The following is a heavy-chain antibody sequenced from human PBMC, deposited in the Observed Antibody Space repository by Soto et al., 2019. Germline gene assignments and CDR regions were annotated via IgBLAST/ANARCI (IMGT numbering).Heavy chain of an antibody. V-gene: IGHV1-24*01. J-gene: IGHJ4*02. Sequence: ASVKVSCKVSGYTLTELSMHWVRQAPGKGLEWMGGFDPEDGETIYAQKFQGRVTMTEDTSTDTAYMELSSLRSEDTAVYYCATSPRSNYYGSGPLFESYWRQGTLVTVSS. CDR2: FDPEDGET. CDR1: GYTLTELS. D-gene: IGHD3-10*01. CDR3: ATSPRSNYYGSGPLFESY.